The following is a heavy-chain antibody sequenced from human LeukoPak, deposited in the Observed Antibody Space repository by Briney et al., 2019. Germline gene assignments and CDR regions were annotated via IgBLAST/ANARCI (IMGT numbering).Heavy chain of an antibody. CDR2: IYYSGST. Sequence: SETLSLTCTVSGGSISSYYWSWIRQPPGKGLEWIGYIYYSGSTNYNPSLKSRVTISVDTSKNQFSLKLSSVTAADTAVYYCAREVNYYDSRDAFDIWGQGTMVTVSS. CDR1: GGSISSYY. D-gene: IGHD3-22*01. V-gene: IGHV4-59*12. CDR3: AREVNYYDSRDAFDI. J-gene: IGHJ3*02.